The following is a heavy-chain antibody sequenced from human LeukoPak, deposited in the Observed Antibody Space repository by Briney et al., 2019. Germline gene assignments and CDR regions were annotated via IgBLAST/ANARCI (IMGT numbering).Heavy chain of an antibody. CDR2: ISSSSSYI. D-gene: IGHD3-10*01. J-gene: IGHJ4*02. V-gene: IGHV3-21*04. CDR3: ARKAGYYYGSGDY. CDR1: RFTFSSYS. Sequence: GGSLRLSCAASRFTFSSYSMNWVRQAPGKGLEWVSSISSSSSYIYYADSVKGRFTISRDNAKNSLYLQMNSLRAEDTALYYCARKAGYYYGSGDYWGQGTLVTVSS.